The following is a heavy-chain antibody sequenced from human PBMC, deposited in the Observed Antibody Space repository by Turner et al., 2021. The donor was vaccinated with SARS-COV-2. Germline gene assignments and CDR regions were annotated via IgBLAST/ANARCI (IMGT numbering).Heavy chain of an antibody. J-gene: IGHJ5*02. D-gene: IGHD3-10*01. CDR2: ISVSGGST. Sequence: EVQLLESGGGLIQPGGSLRLSCVASGFTFSSYAMSWVRQVPGKGLEWVSSISVSGGSTYFADFVKGRFTISRDNFKNILYLQMNSLRAEDTAVYYCAKDPLSSRDGFDPWGQGTLVTVSS. V-gene: IGHV3-23*01. CDR1: GFTFSSYA. CDR3: AKDPLSSRDGFDP.